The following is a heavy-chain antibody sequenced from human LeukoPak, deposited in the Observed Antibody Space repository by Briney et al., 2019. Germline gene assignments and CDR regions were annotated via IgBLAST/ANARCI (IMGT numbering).Heavy chain of an antibody. D-gene: IGHD1-7*01. CDR3: ARGGIGDLGWNYDYYYYYMDV. J-gene: IGHJ6*03. Sequence: SVKVSCKASGGTFSSYAISWVRQAPGQGLEWMGGIIPIFGTANYAQKFQGRVTITADEPTSTAYMELSSLRSEDTAVYYCARGGIGDLGWNYDYYYYYMDVWGKGTTVTVSS. CDR2: IIPIFGTA. V-gene: IGHV1-69*13. CDR1: GGTFSSYA.